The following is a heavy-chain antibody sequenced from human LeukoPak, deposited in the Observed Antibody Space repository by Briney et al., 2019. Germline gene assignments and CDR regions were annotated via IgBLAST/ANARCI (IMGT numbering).Heavy chain of an antibody. V-gene: IGHV4-61*01. CDR2: IYYSGST. CDR1: GGSVSSGSYY. D-gene: IGHD6-13*01. CDR3: ARGASSSWSWFDP. Sequence: SETLSLTCTVSGGSVSSGSYYWSWIRQPPGKGLEWIGYIYYSGSTNYNPSLKSRVTISVDTSKNQFSLKLSSVTAADTAVYYCARGASSSWSWFDPWGQGTLVTVSS. J-gene: IGHJ5*02.